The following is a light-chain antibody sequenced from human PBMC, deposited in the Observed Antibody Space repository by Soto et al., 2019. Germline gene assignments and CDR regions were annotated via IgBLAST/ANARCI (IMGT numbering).Light chain of an antibody. CDR2: AAS. Sequence: IQMTQSPSSLSASVGDRVTISCRASQTITNYLNWYQQRPGKAPNLLIYAASSLQSGVPSRFTGSGSGTDFTLTSSSLQPEDYATYYCQQSYSTPRTFGQGTKLEIK. V-gene: IGKV1-39*01. J-gene: IGKJ2*01. CDR1: QTITNY. CDR3: QQSYSTPRT.